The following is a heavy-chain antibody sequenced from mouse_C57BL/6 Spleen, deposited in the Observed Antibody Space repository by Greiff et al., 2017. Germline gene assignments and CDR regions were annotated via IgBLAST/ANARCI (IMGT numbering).Heavy chain of an antibody. CDR3: ARGSYYSNSHYAMDY. Sequence: VKLVESGAELARPGASVKMSCKASGYTFTSYTMHWVKQRPGQGLEWIGYINPSSGYTKYNQKFKDKATLTADKSSSTAYMQLSSLTSEDSAVYYCARGSYYSNSHYAMDYWGQGTSVTVSS. CDR2: INPSSGYT. CDR1: GYTFTSYT. D-gene: IGHD2-5*01. J-gene: IGHJ4*01. V-gene: IGHV1-4*01.